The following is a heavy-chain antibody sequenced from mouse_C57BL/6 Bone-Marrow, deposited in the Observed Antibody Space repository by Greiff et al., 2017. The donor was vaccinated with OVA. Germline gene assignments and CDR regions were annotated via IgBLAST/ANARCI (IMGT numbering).Heavy chain of an antibody. V-gene: IGHV1-81*01. CDR3: ARSGFWDGYSYYFDY. D-gene: IGHD2-3*01. J-gene: IGHJ2*01. CDR2: IYPRSGNT. CDR1: GYTFTSYG. Sequence: QVQLKESGAELARPGASVKLSCTASGYTFTSYGISWVKQRTGQGLEWIGEIYPRSGNTYYNEKFKGKATLTADKSSSTAYMELRSLTSEDSAVYFCARSGFWDGYSYYFDYWGQSTTLTVSS.